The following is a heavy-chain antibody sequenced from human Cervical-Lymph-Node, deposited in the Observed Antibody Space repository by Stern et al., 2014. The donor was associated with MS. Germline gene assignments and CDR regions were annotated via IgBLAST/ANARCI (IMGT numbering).Heavy chain of an antibody. CDR1: GGSISSAEYY. Sequence: QVQLVESGPGLVKPSQTLSLTCAVTGGSISSAEYYWSWIRQSPGKGLEWIGYIHYSGTTYYKQSLKSRVTISVDTSKNQFSLKLRSVTAADTAVYYCSRDADGYSLVFGYWGRGTLVTVSS. CDR2: IHYSGTT. V-gene: IGHV4-30-4*01. D-gene: IGHD5-24*01. J-gene: IGHJ4*02. CDR3: SRDADGYSLVFGY.